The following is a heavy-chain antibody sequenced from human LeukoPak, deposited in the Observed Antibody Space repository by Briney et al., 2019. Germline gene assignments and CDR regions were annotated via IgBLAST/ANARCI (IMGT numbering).Heavy chain of an antibody. CDR2: IYPGDSDT. D-gene: IGHD5-18*01. J-gene: IGHJ4*02. Sequence: GESLKISCKGSGYSFTSYWIGWVRQMPGKGLEWMGIIYPGDSDTRYSPSFQGQVTISADKSISTAYLQWSSLKALDTAMYYCARYRNTAMVKYYFDYWGQGTLVTVSS. CDR1: GYSFTSYW. V-gene: IGHV5-51*01. CDR3: ARYRNTAMVKYYFDY.